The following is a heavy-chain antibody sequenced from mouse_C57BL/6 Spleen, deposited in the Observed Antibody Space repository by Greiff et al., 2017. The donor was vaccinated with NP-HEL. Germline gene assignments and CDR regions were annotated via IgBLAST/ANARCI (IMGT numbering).Heavy chain of an antibody. V-gene: IGHV5-17*01. CDR2: ISSGSSTI. D-gene: IGHD1-1*01. Sequence: VQLQQSGGGLVKPGGSLKLSCAASGFTFSDYGMHWVRQAPEKGLEWVAYISSGSSTIYYADTVKGRFTISRDNAKNTLFLQMTSLRSEDTAMYYCARLPYGSSPFDYWGQGTTLTVSS. CDR1: GFTFSDYG. CDR3: ARLPYGSSPFDY. J-gene: IGHJ2*01.